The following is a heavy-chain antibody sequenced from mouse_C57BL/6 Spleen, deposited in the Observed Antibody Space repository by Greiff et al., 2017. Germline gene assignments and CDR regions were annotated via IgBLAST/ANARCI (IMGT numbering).Heavy chain of an antibody. J-gene: IGHJ4*01. D-gene: IGHD2-1*01. CDR3: ARWGNYEGGAMDY. V-gene: IGHV1-61*01. CDR2: IYPSDSET. Sequence: QVQLQQPGAELVRPGSSVKLSCKASGYTFTSYWMDWVKQRPGQGLEWIGNIYPSDSETHYNQKFKDKATLTVDKSSSTAYMQLSSLTSEDSAVXYCARWGNYEGGAMDYWGQGTSVTVSS. CDR1: GYTFTSYW.